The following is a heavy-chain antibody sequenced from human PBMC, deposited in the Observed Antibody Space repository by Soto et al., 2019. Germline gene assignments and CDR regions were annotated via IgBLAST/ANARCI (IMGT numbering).Heavy chain of an antibody. CDR2: IYYSGST. Sequence: LSLTCTVSGGSVSSGSYYWSWIRQPPGKGLEWIGYIYYSGSTNYNPSLKSRVTISVDTSKNQFSLKLSSVTAAGTAVYYCARVGRYQLLSNNWFDPWGQGTLVTVSS. D-gene: IGHD2-2*01. CDR1: GGSVSSGSYY. CDR3: ARVGRYQLLSNNWFDP. V-gene: IGHV4-61*01. J-gene: IGHJ5*02.